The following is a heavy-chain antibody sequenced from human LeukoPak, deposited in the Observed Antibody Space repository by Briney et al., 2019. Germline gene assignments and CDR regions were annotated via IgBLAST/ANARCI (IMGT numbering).Heavy chain of an antibody. D-gene: IGHD3-22*01. CDR1: GFTFNTLA. CDR2: ISDNGGTT. V-gene: IGHV3-64D*06. CDR3: VTQGDGYYSWPFDY. J-gene: IGHJ4*02. Sequence: GGSLRLSCSASGFTFNTLAMHCVRQAPGKGLEYVSSISDNGGTTYYADSVKGRFTISRDNSKNTLYLQMSSLRAEDTAVYFCVTQGDGYYSWPFDYWGQGTLVTVSS.